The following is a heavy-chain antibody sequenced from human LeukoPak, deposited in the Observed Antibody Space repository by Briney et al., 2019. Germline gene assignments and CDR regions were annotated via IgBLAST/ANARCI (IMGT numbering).Heavy chain of an antibody. V-gene: IGHV3-21*04. D-gene: IGHD6-19*01. Sequence: PGGSLRLSCASSGFTFSSYSMNWVRQAPGKGLEWVSSISSSSSYIYYADSVKGRFTISRDNSKNTLYLQMNSLRAEDTAVYYCANHGWDASIDCWGQGTLVTVSS. CDR2: ISSSSSYI. J-gene: IGHJ4*02. CDR1: GFTFSSYS. CDR3: ANHGWDASIDC.